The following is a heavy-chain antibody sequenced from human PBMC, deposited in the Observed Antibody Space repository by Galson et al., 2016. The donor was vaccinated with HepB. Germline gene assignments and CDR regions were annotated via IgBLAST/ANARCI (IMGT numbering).Heavy chain of an antibody. Sequence: SVKVSCKASGYTFTGYDINWVRQAAGQGLEWMGWMTPSTGNTGYADKLQGRVTLTRDTSIMPAYMELSSLTSEDTATYYCSRGVHWGQETLVTVSS. CDR1: GYTFTGYD. CDR3: SRGVH. CDR2: MTPSTGNT. J-gene: IGHJ4*02. V-gene: IGHV1-8*01.